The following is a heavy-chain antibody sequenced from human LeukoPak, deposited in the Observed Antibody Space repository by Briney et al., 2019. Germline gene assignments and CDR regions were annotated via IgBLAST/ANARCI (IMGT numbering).Heavy chain of an antibody. CDR3: ARGKDRGVFDI. D-gene: IGHD3-10*01. J-gene: IGHJ3*02. V-gene: IGHV4-34*01. CDR2: INHSGST. CDR1: GGSFSGYY. Sequence: SETLSLTCAVYGGSFSGYYWSWIRQPPGKGLEWIGEINHSGSTNYNPSLKSRVTISVDTSKNQFSLKLSSVTAADTAVYYCARGKDRGVFDIWGQGTMVTVSS.